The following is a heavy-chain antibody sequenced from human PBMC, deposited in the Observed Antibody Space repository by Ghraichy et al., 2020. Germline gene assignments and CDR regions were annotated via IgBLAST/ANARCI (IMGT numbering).Heavy chain of an antibody. CDR1: GYTFTSYY. V-gene: IGHV1-46*01. J-gene: IGHJ6*02. CDR2: INPSGGST. CDR3: ARAEKAGVPAAYTFYGMDV. Sequence: ASVKVSCKASGYTFTSYYMHWVRQAPGQGLEWMGIINPSGGSTSYAQKFQGRVTMTRDTSTSTVYMELSSLRSEDTAVYYCARAEKAGVPAAYTFYGMDVWGQGTTVTVSS. D-gene: IGHD2-2*01.